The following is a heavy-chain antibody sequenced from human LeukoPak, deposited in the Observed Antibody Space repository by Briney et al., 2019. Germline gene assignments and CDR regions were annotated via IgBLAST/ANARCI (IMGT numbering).Heavy chain of an antibody. Sequence: AGSLRLSCAASGVTFSSYSMNWVRQAPGKGLESISSISSSSSYIYYADSVKGRFTISRDNAKNSLYLQMNSLRAEDTAVYYCARDLGYYYDSSGPNWFDPWGQGTLVTVSS. D-gene: IGHD3-22*01. V-gene: IGHV3-21*01. CDR1: GVTFSSYS. CDR3: ARDLGYYYDSSGPNWFDP. J-gene: IGHJ5*02. CDR2: ISSSSSYI.